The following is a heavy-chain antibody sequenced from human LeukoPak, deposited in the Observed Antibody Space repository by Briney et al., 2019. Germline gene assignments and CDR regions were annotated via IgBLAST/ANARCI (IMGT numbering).Heavy chain of an antibody. D-gene: IGHD2-2*01. J-gene: IGHJ4*02. CDR3: ARDGSADADFDY. V-gene: IGHV3-48*01. Sequence: GGSLRLSCAASGFTFSSYSMNWVRQAPGEGRLWGSYISSSSRTIYYTDSVKSRFTISIDTAKNSLYLQMNSLRAEDTAVYYFARDGSADADFDYWGQGPLVTVPS. CDR1: GFTFSSYS. CDR2: ISSSSRTI.